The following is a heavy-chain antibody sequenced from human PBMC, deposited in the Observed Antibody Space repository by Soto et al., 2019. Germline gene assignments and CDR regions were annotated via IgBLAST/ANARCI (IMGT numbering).Heavy chain of an antibody. D-gene: IGHD2-2*01. J-gene: IGHJ6*02. Sequence: QITLKESGPTLVKPTQTLTLTCTFSGFSLTTTGVGVGWIRQPPGKALEWLALIYWDDDKRYSPSLKSRLTVTKDTSKNQVVLTMTNMDPVDTATYYCAHSGCISTTCYGDYYYYAMDVWGQGTTVPVSS. CDR3: AHSGCISTTCYGDYYYYAMDV. CDR2: IYWDDDK. V-gene: IGHV2-5*02. CDR1: GFSLTTTGVG.